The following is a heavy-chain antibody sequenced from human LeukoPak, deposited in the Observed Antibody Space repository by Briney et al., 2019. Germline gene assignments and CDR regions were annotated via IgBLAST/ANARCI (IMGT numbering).Heavy chain of an antibody. J-gene: IGHJ6*03. CDR2: IYHSGST. CDR1: GGSISSSNW. Sequence: SGTLSLTCAVSGGSISSSNWWSWVRQPPGKGLEWIGEIYHSGSTNYNPSLKSRVTISVDTSKNQFSLKLSSVTAADTAVYYCARVVPAAYYYYYYYMDVWGKGTTVTISS. V-gene: IGHV4-4*02. CDR3: ARVVPAAYYYYYYYMDV. D-gene: IGHD2-2*01.